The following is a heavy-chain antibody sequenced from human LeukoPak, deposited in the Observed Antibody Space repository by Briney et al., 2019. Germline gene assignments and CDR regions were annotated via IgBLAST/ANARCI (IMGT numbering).Heavy chain of an antibody. CDR1: GYTFTSYD. CDR3: ARRSIAAAGTDY. D-gene: IGHD6-13*01. V-gene: IGHV1-8*01. J-gene: IGHJ4*02. Sequence: ASVKVSCKASGYTFTSYDINWVRQAPGQGLEWMGWMNPNSGNTGYAQKFQGRVTMTRNTSISTAYMELSSLRSEDTAVYYCARRSIAAAGTDYWGQGTLVTVSS. CDR2: MNPNSGNT.